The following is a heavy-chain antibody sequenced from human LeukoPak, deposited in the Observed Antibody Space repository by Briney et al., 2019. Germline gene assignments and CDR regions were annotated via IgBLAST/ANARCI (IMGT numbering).Heavy chain of an antibody. J-gene: IGHJ3*02. CDR1: GFTVSSNY. V-gene: IGHV3-11*05. D-gene: IGHD4-23*01. CDR2: ISSSSSYT. Sequence: PGGSLRLSCAVSGFTVSSNYMSWIRQAPGKGLEWVSYISSSSSYTNYADSVKGRFTISRDNAKNSLYLQMNSLRAEDTAVYYCARDRRGFLVTPQGPDAFDIWGQGTMVTVSS. CDR3: ARDRRGFLVTPQGPDAFDI.